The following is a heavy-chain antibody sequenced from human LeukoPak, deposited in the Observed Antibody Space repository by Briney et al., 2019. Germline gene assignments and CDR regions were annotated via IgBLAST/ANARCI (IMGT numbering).Heavy chain of an antibody. D-gene: IGHD2-15*01. CDR1: GGSISSGGYY. Sequence: SETLSLTCTVSGGSISSGGYYWSWIRQHPGKGLEWIGYIYYSGSTYYNPSLKSRVTISVDTSKNQFSLKLSSVTAADTAEYYCARGYCSGGSCYSFDYWGQGTLVTVSS. CDR2: IYYSGST. J-gene: IGHJ4*02. V-gene: IGHV4-31*03. CDR3: ARGYCSGGSCYSFDY.